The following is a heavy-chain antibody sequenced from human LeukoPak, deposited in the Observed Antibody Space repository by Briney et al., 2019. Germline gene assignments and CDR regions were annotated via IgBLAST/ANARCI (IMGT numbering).Heavy chain of an antibody. CDR3: ARGGYSYGSLVVFDY. CDR2: IYYSGST. J-gene: IGHJ4*02. V-gene: IGHV4-59*01. D-gene: IGHD5-18*01. CDR1: GGSISSYY. Sequence: SETLSLTRTVSGGSISSYYWSWIRQPPGKGLEWIGYIYYSGSTTYNPSLTSRVTISVDTSKNQFSLRLSSVTAADTAVYYCARGGYSYGSLVVFDYWGQGTLVTVSS.